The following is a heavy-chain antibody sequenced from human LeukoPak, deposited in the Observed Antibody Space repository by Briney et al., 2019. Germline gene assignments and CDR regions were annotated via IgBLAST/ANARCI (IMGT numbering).Heavy chain of an antibody. Sequence: SETLSLTCTVSAGSINSFYWSWLRQPPGKGLEWIGYVFHTGHTNYNPSLKSRVTMSLDPSKDQFSLEVTSVTAADTAVYYCAGSIFGYPWFDPWGQGTLVTVSS. CDR2: VFHTGHT. V-gene: IGHV4-59*01. CDR3: AGSIFGYPWFDP. D-gene: IGHD3-9*01. J-gene: IGHJ5*02. CDR1: AGSINSFY.